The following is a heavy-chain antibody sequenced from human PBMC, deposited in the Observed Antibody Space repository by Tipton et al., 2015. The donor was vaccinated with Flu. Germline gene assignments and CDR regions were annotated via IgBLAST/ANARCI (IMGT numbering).Heavy chain of an antibody. CDR3: ARHPMVRDLLIYGMDV. V-gene: IGHV4-39*01. Sequence: TLSLTCTVSGGSISSSSYYWGWIRQPPGKGLEWIGSFYYSGSTYYNPSLKSRVTISVDTSKNQFSLKVSSVTAADTAVYYCARHPMVRDLLIYGMDVWGQGTTVTVSS. CDR2: FYYSGST. CDR1: GGSISSSSYY. J-gene: IGHJ6*02. D-gene: IGHD3-10*01.